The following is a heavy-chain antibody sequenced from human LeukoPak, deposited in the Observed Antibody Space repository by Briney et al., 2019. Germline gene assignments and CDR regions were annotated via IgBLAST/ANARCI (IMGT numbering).Heavy chain of an antibody. CDR3: ARAGGDYGSGRKPLDL. Sequence: PGGSLRLSCAASGFTFSSYAMHWVRQAPGKGLEWGAVISYDGSNKYYADSVKGRFTISRDNSKNTLYLQMNSLRAEDTAVYYCARAGGDYGSGRKPLDLWGRGTLVTVSS. CDR2: ISYDGSNK. V-gene: IGHV3-30-3*01. CDR1: GFTFSSYA. J-gene: IGHJ2*01. D-gene: IGHD3-10*01.